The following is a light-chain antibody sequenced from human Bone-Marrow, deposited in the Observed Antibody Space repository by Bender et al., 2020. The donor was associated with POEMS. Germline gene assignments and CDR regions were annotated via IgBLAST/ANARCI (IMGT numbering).Light chain of an antibody. CDR3: QSYDGHNYV. V-gene: IGLV6-57*02. J-gene: IGLJ1*01. CDR1: SRTFVTNY. CDR2: EDS. Sequence: FVLTQPHSVSASPGKTVTISCTGSSRTFVTNYVQWFQQRPGSAPITVIFEDSQRPSGIPDRFSGTLDSSSNSASLTISALQPEDEADYYCQSYDGHNYVFGPGTKVT.